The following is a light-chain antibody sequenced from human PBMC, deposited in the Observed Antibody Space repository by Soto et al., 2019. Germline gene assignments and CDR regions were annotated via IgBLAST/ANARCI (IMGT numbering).Light chain of an antibody. J-gene: IGLJ1*01. CDR3: RSYAGSDTFV. CDR2: EVT. V-gene: IGLV2-8*01. CDR1: SSDVGGYNF. Sequence: QSVLTQPPSASGSPGQSVTISCTGTSSDVGGYNFVSWYQQHPDKVPKVMIYEVTKRPSGVPDRFSGSKSGNTASLTISGLQAEDEAHYYCRSYAGSDTFVFGTGTKVTVL.